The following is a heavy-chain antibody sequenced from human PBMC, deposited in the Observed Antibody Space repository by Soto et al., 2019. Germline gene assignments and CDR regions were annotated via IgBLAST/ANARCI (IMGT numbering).Heavy chain of an antibody. CDR3: ARDNDYGDNGLDY. Sequence: QVQLVESGGGVVQPGRSLRLSCAASGFSFSSYGMHWVRQAPGKGLEWVAVILDDGSDKDYTDAVKGRFPISRDNSKNTLYLKMNSLRAEDTAVYYCARDNDYGDNGLDYWGQGTLVTVSS. V-gene: IGHV3-33*01. CDR1: GFSFSSYG. D-gene: IGHD4-17*01. CDR2: ILDDGSDK. J-gene: IGHJ4*02.